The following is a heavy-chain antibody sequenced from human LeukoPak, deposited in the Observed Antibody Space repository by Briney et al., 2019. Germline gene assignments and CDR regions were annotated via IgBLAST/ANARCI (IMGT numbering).Heavy chain of an antibody. V-gene: IGHV4-39*07. CDR2: INHSGST. D-gene: IGHD5-18*01. Sequence: SQTLSLTCTVSGGSISSGSYYWSWIRQSPGKGLEWIGEINHSGSTNYNPSLKSRVTMSVDTSQKQFSLKLSSVTAADTAVYYCARGGSGYSYGYSYYYYMDVWGKGTTVTVSS. CDR1: GGSISSGSYY. J-gene: IGHJ6*03. CDR3: ARGGSGYSYGYSYYYYMDV.